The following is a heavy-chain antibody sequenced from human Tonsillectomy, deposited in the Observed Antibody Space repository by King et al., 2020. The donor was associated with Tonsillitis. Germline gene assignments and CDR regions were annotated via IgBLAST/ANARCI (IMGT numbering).Heavy chain of an antibody. V-gene: IGHV4-39*07. CDR3: ARRGSRDWFDP. D-gene: IGHD3-10*01. Sequence: QLQESGPGLVKPSETLSLTCTVSGGSISSSSYYWGWIRQPPGKGLEWIGNIYYSGSTSYNPSLKSRVTISVDTSKNQFSLKLSSVTAADTAVYYCARRGSRDWFDPWGQGTLVTVSS. CDR1: GGSISSSSYY. CDR2: IYYSGST. J-gene: IGHJ5*02.